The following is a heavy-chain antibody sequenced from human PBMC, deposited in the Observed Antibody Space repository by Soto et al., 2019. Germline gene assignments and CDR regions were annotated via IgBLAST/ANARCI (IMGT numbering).Heavy chain of an antibody. CDR2: IYYSGST. D-gene: IGHD2-2*01. V-gene: IGHV4-39*01. CDR1: GGSISSSSYY. J-gene: IGHJ4*02. CDR3: ARLQDIVVVPAATNFDY. Sequence: SETLSLTCTVSGGSISSSSYYWGWIRQPPGKGLEWIGSIYYSGSTYYNPSLKSRVTISVDTSKNQFSLKLSSVTAADTAVYYCARLQDIVVVPAATNFDYWGQGTLVTVS.